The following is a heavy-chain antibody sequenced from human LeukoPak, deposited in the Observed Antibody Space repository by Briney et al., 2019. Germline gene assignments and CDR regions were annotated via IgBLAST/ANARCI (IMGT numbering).Heavy chain of an antibody. D-gene: IGHD6-19*01. CDR2: ISSSSSYI. CDR1: GFTFSSYS. J-gene: IGHJ4*02. V-gene: IGHV3-21*01. Sequence: GGSLRLSCAASGFTFSSYSMNWVRQAPGKGLEWVSSISSSSSYIYYADSVKGRFTNSRDNAKNSLYLQMNSLRAEDTAVYYCAREKSPASIAVAEGYWGQGTLVTVSS. CDR3: AREKSPASIAVAEGY.